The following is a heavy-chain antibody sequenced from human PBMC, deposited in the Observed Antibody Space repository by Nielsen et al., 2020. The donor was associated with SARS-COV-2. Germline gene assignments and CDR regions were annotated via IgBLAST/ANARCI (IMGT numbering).Heavy chain of an antibody. CDR1: GFTFSSYW. CDR2: IKQDGSEK. CDR3: VRASDYSNYDAFDI. V-gene: IGHV3-7*01. D-gene: IGHD4-11*01. J-gene: IGHJ3*02. Sequence: GESLKISCAASGFTFSSYWMNWVRQAPGKGLEWVANIKQDGSEKYYGDSVKGRFTISRDNAKNSLYLQMNSLRAEDTAVYYCVRASDYSNYDAFDIWGQGTMVTVSS.